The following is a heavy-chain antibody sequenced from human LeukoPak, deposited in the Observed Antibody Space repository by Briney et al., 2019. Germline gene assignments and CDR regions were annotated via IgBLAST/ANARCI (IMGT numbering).Heavy chain of an antibody. CDR2: ISGSGGST. CDR1: GFTFSSYS. V-gene: IGHV3-23*01. J-gene: IGHJ4*02. D-gene: IGHD5-12*01. CDR3: AKADIVATIPFVAY. Sequence: GGSLRLSCAASGFTFSSYSMNWVRQAPGKGLEWVSAISGSGGSTHYADSVKGRFTISRDNSKNTLYLQMNSLRAEDTAVYYCAKADIVATIPFVAYWGQGTLVTVSS.